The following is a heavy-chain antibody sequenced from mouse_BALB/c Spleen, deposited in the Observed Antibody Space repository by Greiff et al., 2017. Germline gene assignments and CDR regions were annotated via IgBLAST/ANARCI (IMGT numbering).Heavy chain of an antibody. Sequence: QVQLKQSGAELMKPGASVKISCKATGYTFSSYWIEWVKQRPGHGLEWIGEILPGSGSTNYNEKFKGKATFTADTSSNTAYMQLSSLTSEDSAVYYCASSITTVVASHWGQGTLVTVSA. CDR2: ILPGSGST. CDR3: ASSITTVVASH. D-gene: IGHD1-1*01. V-gene: IGHV1-9*01. CDR1: GYTFSSYW. J-gene: IGHJ3*01.